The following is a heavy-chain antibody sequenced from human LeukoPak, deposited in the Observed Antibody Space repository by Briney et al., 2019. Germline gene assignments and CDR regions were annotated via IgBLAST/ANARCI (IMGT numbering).Heavy chain of an antibody. V-gene: IGHV3-53*01. CDR2: IYNDGST. Sequence: PGVSLRLSCAASGLTVSSSYMSWGRQAPGKGLEWVSIIYNDGSTYYADSMKGRFTISRDNSKNTLHLQVNSLRAEDTAMYYCARNTLFAFDIWGQGTMVTVSS. CDR1: GLTVSSSY. CDR3: ARNTLFAFDI. J-gene: IGHJ3*02.